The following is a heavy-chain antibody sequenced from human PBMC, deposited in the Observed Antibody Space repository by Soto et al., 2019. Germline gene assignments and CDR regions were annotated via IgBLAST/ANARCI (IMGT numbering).Heavy chain of an antibody. Sequence: SETLSLTCAVYGGSFSGYYWSWIRQHPGKGLEWIGEINHSGSTNYNPSLKSRVTISVDTSKNQFSLKLSSVTAADTAVYYCARGVIDFWSGYYRPPMEVWGKGNTVTVSA. J-gene: IGHJ6*04. CDR2: INHSGST. CDR1: GGSFSGYY. D-gene: IGHD3-3*01. V-gene: IGHV4-34*01. CDR3: ARGVIDFWSGYYRPPMEV.